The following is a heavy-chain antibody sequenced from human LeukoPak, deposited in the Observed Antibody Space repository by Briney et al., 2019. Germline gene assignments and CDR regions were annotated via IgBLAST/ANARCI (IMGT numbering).Heavy chain of an antibody. CDR3: TTDEDWNYARKDV. V-gene: IGHV3-15*04. J-gene: IGHJ6*02. CDR1: GFTFNYAW. D-gene: IGHD1-7*01. CDR2: TVSEIDGGTT. Sequence: GGSLRLSCAASGFTFNYAWMSWVRQVPGRGLEWVGQTVSEIDGGTTDYAAPVKGRFTISRDDSKSTLYLQMNSLKIEDTAVYYCTTDEDWNYARKDVWGQGATVIVSS.